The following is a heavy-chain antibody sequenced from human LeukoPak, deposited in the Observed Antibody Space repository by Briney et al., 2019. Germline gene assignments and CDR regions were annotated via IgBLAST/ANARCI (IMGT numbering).Heavy chain of an antibody. V-gene: IGHV3-9*01. Sequence: SGGSLRLSCAASGFTFDDYAMHWVRQAPGKGLEWVSGISWNSGSIGYADSVKGRFTISRDNAKNSLYLQMNSLRVEDTAVYYCGKDRYSRDLLDDWGQGTLVTVSS. CDR2: ISWNSGSI. CDR3: GKDRYSRDLLDD. D-gene: IGHD6-13*01. CDR1: GFTFDDYA. J-gene: IGHJ4*02.